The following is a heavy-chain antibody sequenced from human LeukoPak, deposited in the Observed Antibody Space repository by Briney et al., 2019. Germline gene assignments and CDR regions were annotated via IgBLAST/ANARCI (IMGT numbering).Heavy chain of an antibody. D-gene: IGHD5-18*01. J-gene: IGHJ4*02. CDR2: ISSSSSTI. CDR3: ARDRTWIQLWDDY. V-gene: IGHV3-48*04. Sequence: GRSLRLSCAASGFTFSSYSMNWVRQAPGKGLEWVSYISSSSSTIYYADSVKGRFTISRDNAKNSLYLQMNSLRAEDTAVYYCARDRTWIQLWDDYWGQGTLVTVSS. CDR1: GFTFSSYS.